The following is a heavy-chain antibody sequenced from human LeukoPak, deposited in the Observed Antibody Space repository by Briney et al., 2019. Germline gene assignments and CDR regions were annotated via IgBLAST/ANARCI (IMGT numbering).Heavy chain of an antibody. D-gene: IGHD6-13*01. CDR1: GGSISSSSYY. J-gene: IGHJ5*02. V-gene: IGHV4-39*01. Sequence: SETLSLTCTVSGGSISSSSYYWGWIRRPPGKGLEWIGSIYYSGSTYYNPSLKSRVTISVDTSKNQFSLKLSSVTAADTAVYYCARVLSSSWYNWFDPWGQGTLVTVSS. CDR2: IYYSGST. CDR3: ARVLSSSWYNWFDP.